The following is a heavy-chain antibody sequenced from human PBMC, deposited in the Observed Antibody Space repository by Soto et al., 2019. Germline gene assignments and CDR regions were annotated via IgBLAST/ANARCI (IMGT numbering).Heavy chain of an antibody. Sequence: EASVKVSCKASGYTFTSYYMHWVRQAPGQGLEWMGIINPSGGSTSYAQKFQGRVTMTRDTSTSTVYMELSSLRSEDTAVYYCARCLGWKLELLGHDAFDIWGQGTMVTVSS. CDR3: ARCLGWKLELLGHDAFDI. J-gene: IGHJ3*02. CDR2: INPSGGST. CDR1: GYTFTSYY. V-gene: IGHV1-46*01. D-gene: IGHD1-7*01.